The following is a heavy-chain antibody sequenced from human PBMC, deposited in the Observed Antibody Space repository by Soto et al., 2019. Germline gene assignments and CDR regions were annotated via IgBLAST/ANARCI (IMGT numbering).Heavy chain of an antibody. D-gene: IGHD2-2*03. V-gene: IGHV4-31*03. CDR3: ARGLLDILVVAAAPKYYFAY. Sequence: SETLSLTCTVSGGSISSGGYYWSWIRQHPGKGLEWIGYIYYSGSTYYNPSLKSRVTISVDTSKNQFSLKLSSVTAADTAVYYCARGLLDILVVAAAPKYYFAYSRQGALLT. J-gene: IGHJ4*02. CDR1: GGSISSGGYY. CDR2: IYYSGST.